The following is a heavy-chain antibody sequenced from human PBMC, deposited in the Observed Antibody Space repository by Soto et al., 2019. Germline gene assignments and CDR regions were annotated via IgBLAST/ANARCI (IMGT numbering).Heavy chain of an antibody. J-gene: IGHJ4*02. D-gene: IGHD4-17*01. Sequence: SETLSLTCTVSGYSISSGYYWGWIRQPPGKGLEWIGSIYHSGSTYYNPSLKSRVTISVDTSKNQFSLKLSSVTAADTAVYYCARVPTVVYFDYWGQGTLVTV. CDR1: GYSISSGYY. V-gene: IGHV4-38-2*02. CDR3: ARVPTVVYFDY. CDR2: IYHSGST.